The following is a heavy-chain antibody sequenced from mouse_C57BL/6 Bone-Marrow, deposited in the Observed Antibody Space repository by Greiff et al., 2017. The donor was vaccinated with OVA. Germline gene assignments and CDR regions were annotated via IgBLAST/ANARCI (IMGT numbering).Heavy chain of an antibody. D-gene: IGHD2-4*01. CDR2: INPSSGYT. CDR1: GYTFTSYW. V-gene: IGHV1-7*01. Sequence: VHLVESGAELAKPGASVKLSCTASGYTFTSYWMHWVKQRPGQGLEWIGYINPSSGYTKYNQKFKDKATLTADKSSSTAYLQLTSLTYVDSAVYYCARTGYYDCDEDFDYWGQGTTLTVSS. J-gene: IGHJ2*01. CDR3: ARTGYYDCDEDFDY.